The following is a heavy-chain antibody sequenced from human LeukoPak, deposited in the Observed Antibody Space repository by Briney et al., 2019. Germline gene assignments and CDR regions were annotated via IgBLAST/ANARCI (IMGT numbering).Heavy chain of an antibody. CDR1: GGSISSSSYY. CDR3: ARHVGGYEAFDY. V-gene: IGHV4-39*01. D-gene: IGHD5-12*01. Sequence: SETLSLTCTVSGGSISSSSYYWGWIRQPPGKGLEWIGSIYYSGSTYYNPSLKSRVTISVDTSKNQFSLKLSSVTAADTAVYYCARHVGGYEAFDYWGQGTLVTVSS. J-gene: IGHJ4*02. CDR2: IYYSGST.